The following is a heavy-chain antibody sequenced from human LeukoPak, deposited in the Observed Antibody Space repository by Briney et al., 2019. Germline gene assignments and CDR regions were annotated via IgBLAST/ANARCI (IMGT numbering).Heavy chain of an antibody. CDR3: AKTPPGQTLGYFDY. CDR1: GFTFDDYA. J-gene: IGHJ4*02. V-gene: IGHV3-9*01. D-gene: IGHD3-10*01. Sequence: GGSLRLSCAASGFTFDDYAMHWVRQAPGKGLEWVSGISWNSGSIGYADSVKGRFTISRDNAKNSLYLQMNSLRAEDTALYYCAKTPPGQTLGYFDYWGQGTLVTVSS. CDR2: ISWNSGSI.